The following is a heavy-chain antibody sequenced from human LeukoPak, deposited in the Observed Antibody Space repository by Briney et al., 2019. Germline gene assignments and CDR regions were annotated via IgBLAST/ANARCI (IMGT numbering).Heavy chain of an antibody. CDR2: IYTSGST. Sequence: SETLSLTCTVSGGSISSYYWSWIRQPAGKGLEWIGRIYTSGSTNYNPSLKSRVTMSVDTSKNQFSLKLSSVTAADTAVYYCARDWGYCSSTSCPYYYYGMDVWGQGTTVTVSS. D-gene: IGHD2-2*01. CDR3: ARDWGYCSSTSCPYYYYGMDV. CDR1: GGSISSYY. J-gene: IGHJ6*02. V-gene: IGHV4-4*07.